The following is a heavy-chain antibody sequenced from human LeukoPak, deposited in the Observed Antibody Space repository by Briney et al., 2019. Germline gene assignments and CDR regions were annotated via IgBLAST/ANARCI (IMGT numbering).Heavy chain of an antibody. CDR1: GFTFSSYW. Sequence: GGSLRLSCAASGFTFSSYWMHWVRQAPGKGLVWVSRINTDGSSTSYADSVKGRFTISRDNAKNTLYLQMNSLRAEDTAVYYCARARYDFWSGYDDDAFDIWGQGTMVTVSS. CDR3: ARARYDFWSGYDDDAFDI. CDR2: INTDGSST. D-gene: IGHD3-3*01. J-gene: IGHJ3*02. V-gene: IGHV3-74*01.